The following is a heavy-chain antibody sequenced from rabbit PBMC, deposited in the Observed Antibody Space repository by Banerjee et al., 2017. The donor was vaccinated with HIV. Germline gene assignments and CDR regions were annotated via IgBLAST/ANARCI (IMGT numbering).Heavy chain of an antibody. CDR2: IGTGSGTT. V-gene: IGHV1S45*01. CDR1: GFSFSSTYW. D-gene: IGHD6-1*01. J-gene: IGHJ3*01. CDR3: ARSAYMYVAAGYAFTCLDL. Sequence: QEQLEESGGGLVKPEGSLTLTCTASGFSFSSTYWICWVRQAPGKGLEWIGCIGTGSGTTAYASWAKGRFTISKTSSTTVTLQMTSLTAADTATYFCARSAYMYVAAGYAFTCLDLWGPGTLVTVS.